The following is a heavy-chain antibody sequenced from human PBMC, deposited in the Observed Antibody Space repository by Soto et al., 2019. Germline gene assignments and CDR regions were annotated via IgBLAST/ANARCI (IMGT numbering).Heavy chain of an antibody. CDR3: ARAHAPTLPFDS. CDR1: GCSISNVY. V-gene: IGHV4-59*01. Sequence: XETLSLTCGVSGCSISNVYWSWIRQSPGKRLEWIGFIFHSGNAKYNPSLKSRVTMSIDTSRNQISLSLDSVTAADTAIYFCARAHAPTLPFDSWGQGTLVTVSS. CDR2: IFHSGNA. J-gene: IGHJ4*01. D-gene: IGHD2-15*01.